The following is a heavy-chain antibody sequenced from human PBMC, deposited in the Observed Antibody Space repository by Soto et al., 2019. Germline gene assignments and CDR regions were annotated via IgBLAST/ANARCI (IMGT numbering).Heavy chain of an antibody. CDR1: GGSISSSNW. CDR3: ARVSGNYYYGMDV. V-gene: IGHV4-4*02. CDR2: IYHSGST. Sequence: SSETLSLTCAVSGGSISSSNWWSWVRQPPGKGLEWIGEIYHSGSTNYNPSLKSRVTISVDKSKNQFSLKLSSVTAADTAVYYCARVSGNYYYGMDVWGQGTTVTVSS. J-gene: IGHJ6*02. D-gene: IGHD3-10*01.